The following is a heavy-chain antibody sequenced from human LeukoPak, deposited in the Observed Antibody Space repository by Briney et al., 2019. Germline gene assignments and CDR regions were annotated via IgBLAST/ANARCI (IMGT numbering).Heavy chain of an antibody. CDR3: ARVSYDILTGWIDY. CDR1: GFIVSSNY. V-gene: IGHV3-53*01. J-gene: IGHJ4*02. CDR2: ISGGGIT. D-gene: IGHD3-9*01. Sequence: GGSLRLSCAASGFIVSSNYMSWVRQAPGKGLEWVSVISGGGITYYTDSVKGRFTISRDNSKNTLYLQMNSLRAEDTAVYYCARVSYDILTGWIDYWGQGTLVTVSS.